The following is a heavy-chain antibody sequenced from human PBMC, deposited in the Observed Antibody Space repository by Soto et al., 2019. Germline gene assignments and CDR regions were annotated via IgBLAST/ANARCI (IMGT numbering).Heavy chain of an antibody. CDR2: INHSGST. V-gene: IGHV4-34*01. CDR3: AIDIVVVPAARGYYFDY. Sequence: QVQLQQWGAGLLKPSETLSLTCAVYGGSFSGYYWSWIRQPPGKGLEWIGEINHSGSTNYNPSLKSRVTISVDTSKNQFSLKLSSVTAADTAVYYCAIDIVVVPAARGYYFDYWGQGTLVTVSS. D-gene: IGHD2-2*01. J-gene: IGHJ4*02. CDR1: GGSFSGYY.